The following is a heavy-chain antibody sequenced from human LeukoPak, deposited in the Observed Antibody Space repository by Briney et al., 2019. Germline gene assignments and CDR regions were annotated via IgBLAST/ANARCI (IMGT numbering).Heavy chain of an antibody. CDR3: ARGWSGYDFRDYFDY. Sequence: SETLSLTCAVCGGSFSGYYWSWIRQPPGKGLEWIGEINHSGSTNYNPSLKSRVTISVDTSKNQFSLKLSSVTAADTAVYYCARGWSGYDFRDYFDYWGQGTLVTVSS. CDR2: INHSGST. V-gene: IGHV4-34*01. CDR1: GGSFSGYY. D-gene: IGHD3-3*01. J-gene: IGHJ4*02.